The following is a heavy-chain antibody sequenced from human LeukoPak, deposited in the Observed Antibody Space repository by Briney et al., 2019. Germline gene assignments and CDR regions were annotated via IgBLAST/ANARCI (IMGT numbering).Heavy chain of an antibody. CDR2: ITSSSTI. Sequence: GGSLSLSCAASGFTLSTYSMDWVRQAPGKGLEWVSCITSSSTIYYADSVKGRFTISRDNAKNSLYLQMNSLRAEDTAVYYCARPRDVYNWVAFDTCGQGKTLTVSS. CDR3: ARPRDVYNWVAFDT. D-gene: IGHD5-24*01. J-gene: IGHJ3*02. CDR1: GFTLSTYS. V-gene: IGHV3-21*01.